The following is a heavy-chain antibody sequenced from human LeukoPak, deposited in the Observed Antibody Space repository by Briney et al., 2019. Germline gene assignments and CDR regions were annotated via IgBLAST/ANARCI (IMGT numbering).Heavy chain of an antibody. CDR2: IYYTRSH. V-gene: IGHV4-39*01. CDR3: ARGVTMIVVVIHDWYFDL. D-gene: IGHD3-22*01. CDR1: GGSISSSSYY. J-gene: IGHJ2*01. Sequence: PSEALSLTCTVSGGSISSSSYYWGWIRQPPGKGLEWIGCIYYTRSHYYNPSLKSRVTISVDTSKNQFSLKLTSVTAADTAVYYCARGVTMIVVVIHDWYFDLWGRGTLVTVSS.